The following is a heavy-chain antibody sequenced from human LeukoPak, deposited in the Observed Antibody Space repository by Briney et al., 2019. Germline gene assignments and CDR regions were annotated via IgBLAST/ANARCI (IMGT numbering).Heavy chain of an antibody. J-gene: IGHJ6*03. D-gene: IGHD6-6*01. Sequence: GGSLRLSCAASGFTFSSYSMNWVRQAPGKGLEWVSSISSTSSYIYYADSVKGRFTISTDNAKNSLYLQMRSLRAEDTAVYYCARRSGGQQLIRGYYYMDVWGKGTTVTVSS. CDR1: GFTFSSYS. CDR2: ISSTSSYI. V-gene: IGHV3-21*01. CDR3: ARRSGGQQLIRGYYYMDV.